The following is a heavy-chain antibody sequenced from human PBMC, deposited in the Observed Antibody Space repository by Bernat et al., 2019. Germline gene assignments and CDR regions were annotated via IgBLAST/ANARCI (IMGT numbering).Heavy chain of an antibody. D-gene: IGHD6-19*01. CDR1: GFSFGDYS. Sequence: EVELEESGGGLVRPGRSLRLSCATSGFSFGDYSMSWVRQAPGKGLEWVGFIRSKAYGGTTEYAASVQGRFLITRDDSTNIAYLQMSSLKTEDTAVYYCAREQGVAVAGLDFWGQGTLVTVSS. CDR2: IRSKAYGGTT. J-gene: IGHJ4*02. V-gene: IGHV3-49*04. CDR3: AREQGVAVAGLDF.